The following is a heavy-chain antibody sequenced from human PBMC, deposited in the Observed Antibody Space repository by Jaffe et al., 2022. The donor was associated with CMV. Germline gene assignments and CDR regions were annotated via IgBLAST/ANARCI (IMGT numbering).Heavy chain of an antibody. CDR3: TRDPPWNDYSNY. V-gene: IGHV3-49*05. D-gene: IGHD4-4*01. CDR2: IRSKAYGGTT. CDR1: GFTFGDYA. J-gene: IGHJ4*02. Sequence: EVQLVESGGGLVKPGRSLRLSCTASGFTFGDYAMSWFRQAPGKGLEWVGFIRSKAYGGTTEYAASVKGRFTISRDDSKSIAYLQMNSLKTEDTAVYYCTRDPPWNDYSNYWGQGTLVTVSS.